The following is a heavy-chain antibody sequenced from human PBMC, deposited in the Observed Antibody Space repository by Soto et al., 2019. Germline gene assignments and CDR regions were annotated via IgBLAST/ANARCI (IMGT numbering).Heavy chain of an antibody. CDR2: IKSKADGGTT. CDR3: TTYDYIWGSDRIRWAY. Sequence: EVQLVESGGDLVKPGGSLRLSCAASGAAFTNAWMSWVRQAPGKGLEWVGRIKSKADGGTTDYAAPVQGRFTISRDDSKNMLYLQMNSLKTEDTAMYFCTTYDYIWGSDRIRWAYWGQGTLVTVSS. J-gene: IGHJ4*02. V-gene: IGHV3-15*01. CDR1: GAAFTNAW. D-gene: IGHD3-16*02.